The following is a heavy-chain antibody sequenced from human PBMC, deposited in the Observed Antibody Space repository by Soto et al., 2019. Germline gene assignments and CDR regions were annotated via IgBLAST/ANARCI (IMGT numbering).Heavy chain of an antibody. D-gene: IGHD1-26*01. Sequence: PSETLSLTCTVSGGSISSSSYYWGWIRQPPGKGLEWIGSIYYSGSTNYNPSLKSRVTISVDTSKNQFSLKLSSVTAADTAVYYCARESGSYYHRDAFDIWGQGTMVTVSS. CDR3: ARESGSYYHRDAFDI. CDR1: GGSISSSSYY. CDR2: IYYSGST. V-gene: IGHV4-39*07. J-gene: IGHJ3*02.